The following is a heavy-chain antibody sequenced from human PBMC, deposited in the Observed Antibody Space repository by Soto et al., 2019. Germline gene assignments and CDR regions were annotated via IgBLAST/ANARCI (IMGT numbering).Heavy chain of an antibody. V-gene: IGHV4-59*12. CDR1: GGSISSYY. Sequence: SETLSLTCTVSGGSISSYYWIWIRQPPGKGLEWIGYIYYSGSTNYNPSLKSRVTISVDTSKNQFSLKLSSVTAADTAVYYCARGPSWTGFDYWGQGTLVTVSS. CDR3: ARGPSWTGFDY. J-gene: IGHJ4*02. CDR2: IYYSGST. D-gene: IGHD2-2*01.